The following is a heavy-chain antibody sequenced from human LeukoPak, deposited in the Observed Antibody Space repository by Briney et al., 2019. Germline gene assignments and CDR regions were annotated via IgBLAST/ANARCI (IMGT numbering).Heavy chain of an antibody. CDR2: INEAGSEK. J-gene: IGHJ6*02. V-gene: IGHV3-7*01. CDR1: GFSVSAYW. CDR3: ARATYEALSSEMATIPHYYGMDV. D-gene: IGHD5-24*01. Sequence: GGSLRLSCAASGFSVSAYWMSWVRQAPGKGLEWVANINEAGSEKPYVDSVKGRFTISRDNAKNSLYLQMNSLRAEDTAVYYCARATYEALSSEMATIPHYYGMDVWGQGTTVTVSS.